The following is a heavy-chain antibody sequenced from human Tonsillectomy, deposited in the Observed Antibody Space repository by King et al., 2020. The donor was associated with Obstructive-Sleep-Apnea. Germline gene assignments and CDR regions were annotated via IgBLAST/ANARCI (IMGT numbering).Heavy chain of an antibody. CDR3: ARVYYDILTGYWGYADY. CDR2: ISSSGTYI. Sequence: VQLVESGGGLVKPGGSLRLSCAASGFTFSRYTMNWVRQAPGKGLEWVSSISSSGTYIHYADSVKGRFTISRDNAENSLYLQMKSLRAEDTAVYYCARVYYDILTGYWGYADYCGQGTLVTASS. V-gene: IGHV3-21*01. CDR1: GFTFSRYT. J-gene: IGHJ4*02. D-gene: IGHD3-9*01.